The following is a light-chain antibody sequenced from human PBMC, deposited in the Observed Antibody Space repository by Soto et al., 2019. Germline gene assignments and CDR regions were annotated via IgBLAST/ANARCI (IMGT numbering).Light chain of an antibody. CDR2: GAS. V-gene: IGKV3-20*01. J-gene: IGKJ4*01. Sequence: ETVLTQSPGTLSLSPGERATLSCRASQSISSGYLAWYQQRPGQAPRLLISGASNRATGIPDRFSGSGSGTDFHLTIRRMEAEDFAGEYCQQDGGSPLVTFGGGTKVEIK. CDR3: QQDGGSPLVT. CDR1: QSISSGY.